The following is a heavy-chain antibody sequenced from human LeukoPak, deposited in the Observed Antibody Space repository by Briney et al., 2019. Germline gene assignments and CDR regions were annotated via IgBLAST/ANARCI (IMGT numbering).Heavy chain of an antibody. CDR2: IWYDGRNK. CDR1: GFTFSSYS. Sequence: GGSLRLSCAVSGFTFSSYSMSWVRQAPGKGLEWVAVIWYDGRNKFYADSLKGRFTISRDNSKNTLYLQMNSLRAEDTAVYYCARVNRGDAFDIWGQGTLVTVSS. CDR3: ARVNRGDAFDI. J-gene: IGHJ3*02. D-gene: IGHD3-16*02. V-gene: IGHV3-33*08.